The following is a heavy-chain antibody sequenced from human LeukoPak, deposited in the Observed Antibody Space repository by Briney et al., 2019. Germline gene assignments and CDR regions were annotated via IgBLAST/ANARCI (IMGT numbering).Heavy chain of an antibody. CDR2: IYYSGST. Sequence: SQTLSLTCTVSGGSISSGGYYWSWIRQHPGKGLEWIGYIYYSGSTYYNPPLKSRVTISVDTSKNQFSLKLSSVTAADTAVYYCARAGSYYYYYGMDVWGQGTTVTVSS. J-gene: IGHJ6*02. V-gene: IGHV4-31*03. CDR1: GGSISSGGYY. CDR3: ARAGSYYYYYGMDV.